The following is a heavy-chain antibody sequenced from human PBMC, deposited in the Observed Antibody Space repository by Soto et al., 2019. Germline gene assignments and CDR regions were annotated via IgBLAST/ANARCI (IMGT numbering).Heavy chain of an antibody. CDR1: GFTFSSYS. Sequence: TGGSLRLCCAASGFTFSSYSMNWVRQAPGKGLEWVSSISSSSSYIYYADSVKGRFTISRDNAKNSLYLQMNSLRAEDTAVYYCASQAAMAFDYWGQGTLVTVSS. D-gene: IGHD2-2*01. CDR2: ISSSSSYI. V-gene: IGHV3-21*01. J-gene: IGHJ4*02. CDR3: ASQAAMAFDY.